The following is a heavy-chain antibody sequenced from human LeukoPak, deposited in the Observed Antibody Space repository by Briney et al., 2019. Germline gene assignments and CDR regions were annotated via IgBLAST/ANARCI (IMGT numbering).Heavy chain of an antibody. V-gene: IGHV3-43*02. Sequence: PGRSLRLSCAASGFTFSSYAMHWVRQAPGKGLEWVSLISGDGGSTYYADSVKGRFTISRDNSKNSLYLQMNSLRTEDTALYYCAKDESAYSSGWYLFDYWGQGTLVTVSS. D-gene: IGHD6-19*01. CDR3: AKDESAYSSGWYLFDY. CDR1: GFTFSSYA. J-gene: IGHJ4*02. CDR2: ISGDGGST.